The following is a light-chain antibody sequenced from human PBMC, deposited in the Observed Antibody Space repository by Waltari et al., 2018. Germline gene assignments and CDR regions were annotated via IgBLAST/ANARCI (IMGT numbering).Light chain of an antibody. CDR3: AAWDNSLSGVP. J-gene: IGLJ2*01. CDR1: SSNIERNH. CDR2: RDN. V-gene: IGLV1-47*01. Sequence: QSVLTQSPSASGTPWQRVTISCSGSSSNIERNHVFWYQQIPGTAPKLLIFRDNMRPSGVPDRFSASNSGTSASRAISGLRSEDEADYYWAAWDNSLSGVPFGGGTKLTVL.